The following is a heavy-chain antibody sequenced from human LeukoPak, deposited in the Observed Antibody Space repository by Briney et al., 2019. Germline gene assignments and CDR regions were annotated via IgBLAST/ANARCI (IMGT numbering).Heavy chain of an antibody. CDR1: GFTVSSNY. V-gene: IGHV3-66*01. CDR3: ARDWDCSSTSDAYYCMDV. D-gene: IGHD2-2*01. CDR2: IYSAGST. Sequence: PGGSLRLSCAASGFTVSSNYMSWVRQAPGKGLEWVSAIYSAGSTYYADSVKGRFIISRDNSKNTLYLQMHSLRAEDTAVYYCARDWDCSSTSDAYYCMDVWGKGTTVTVSS. J-gene: IGHJ6*03.